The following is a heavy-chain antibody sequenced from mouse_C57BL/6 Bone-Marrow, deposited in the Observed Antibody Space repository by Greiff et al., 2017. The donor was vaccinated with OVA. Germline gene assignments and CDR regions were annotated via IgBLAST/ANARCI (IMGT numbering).Heavy chain of an antibody. J-gene: IGHJ1*03. CDR3: ANKGCYGNYWYFDV. V-gene: IGHV2-4*01. D-gene: IGHD2-1*01. Sequence: QVQLKESGPGLVQPSQSLSITCTVSGFSLTSYGVHWVRQPPGKGLAWLGGIWSGGGTDYNAAFISRLSISKVNAKSQVFFKLNRLQADDTAIDYCANKGCYGNYWYFDVWGTGTTVTVSS. CDR1: GFSLTSYG. CDR2: IWSGGGT.